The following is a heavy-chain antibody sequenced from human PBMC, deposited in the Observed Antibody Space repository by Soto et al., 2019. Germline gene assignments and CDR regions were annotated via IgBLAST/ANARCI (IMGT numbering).Heavy chain of an antibody. CDR3: ARLLYGSGSWFDP. V-gene: IGHV4-39*07. CDR1: GGSISSSSYY. CDR2: INHSGST. D-gene: IGHD3-10*01. Sequence: PSETLSLTCTVSGGSISSSSYYWGWIRQPPGKGLEWIGEINHSGSTNYNPSLKSRVTISVDTSKNQFSLKLSSVTAADTAVYYCARLLYGSGSWFDPWGQGTLVTVSS. J-gene: IGHJ5*02.